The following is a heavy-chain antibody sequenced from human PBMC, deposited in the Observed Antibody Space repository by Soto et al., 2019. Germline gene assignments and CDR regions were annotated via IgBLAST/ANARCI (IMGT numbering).Heavy chain of an antibody. CDR2: INHSGVT. V-gene: IGHV4-34*01. Sequence: SETLSLTCAFHGGSFSGYYWSWIRQPPGNGLEWIGEINHSGVTNYKPSLKRRVTISVDTSKNQFSLQLKSVTAADTALYYCARFSGSYYYAMDVWGQGSTVT. CDR1: GGSFSGYY. J-gene: IGHJ6*02. CDR3: ARFSGSYYYAMDV. D-gene: IGHD6-19*01.